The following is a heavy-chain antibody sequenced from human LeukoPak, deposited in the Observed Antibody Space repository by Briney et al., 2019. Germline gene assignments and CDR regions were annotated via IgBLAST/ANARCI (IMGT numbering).Heavy chain of an antibody. CDR3: AKDHDGSGFYLGYFQH. CDR2: IRYDGSNK. V-gene: IGHV3-30*02. CDR1: GFTFSSYG. Sequence: GGSLRLSCAASGFTFSSYGMHWVRQAPGKGLEWVAFIRYDGSNKYYADSVKGRFTISRDNSKNTLYLQMNSLRAEDTAVYYCAKDHDGSGFYLGYFQHWGQGALVTVSS. D-gene: IGHD2-15*01. J-gene: IGHJ4*02.